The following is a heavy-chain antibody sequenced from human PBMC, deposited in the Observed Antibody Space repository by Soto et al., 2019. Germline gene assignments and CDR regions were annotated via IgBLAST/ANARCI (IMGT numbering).Heavy chain of an antibody. J-gene: IGHJ4*02. CDR2: ISYDGSNK. D-gene: IGHD6-13*01. CDR1: GFTFSSYA. Sequence: QVQLVESGGGVVQPGRSLRLSCAASGFTFSSYAMHWVRQAPGKGLEWVAVISYDGSNKYYADSVKGRFTISRDNSKNTLYLQMNSLRAEDTAVYYCARDYIGQQLALARAFDYWGQGTLVTVSS. V-gene: IGHV3-30-3*01. CDR3: ARDYIGQQLALARAFDY.